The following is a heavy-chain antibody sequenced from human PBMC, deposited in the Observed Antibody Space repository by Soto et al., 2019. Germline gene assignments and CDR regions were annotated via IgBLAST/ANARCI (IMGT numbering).Heavy chain of an antibody. J-gene: IGHJ5*02. V-gene: IGHV1-69*06. Sequence: QVQLVQSGAEVKKPGSSVKVSCKASGGTFSSYAISWVRQAPGQGLEWMGGIIPIFGTANYAQKFQGWVTMTRDTSISTAYMELSRLRSDDTAVYYCARSIMITFGGVIVPWFDPWGQGTLVTVSS. D-gene: IGHD3-16*02. CDR1: GGTFSSYA. CDR3: ARSIMITFGGVIVPWFDP. CDR2: IIPIFGTA.